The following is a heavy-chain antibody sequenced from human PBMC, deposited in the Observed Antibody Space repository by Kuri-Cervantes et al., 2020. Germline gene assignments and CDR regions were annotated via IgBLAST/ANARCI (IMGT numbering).Heavy chain of an antibody. J-gene: IGHJ6*02. CDR3: ARGVADFISQYYYGSGSWYGMDV. CDR2: ISSSSSYI. D-gene: IGHD3-10*01. CDR1: GFTVSSNY. V-gene: IGHV3-21*01. Sequence: GESLKISCAASGFTVSSNYMSWVRQAPGKGLEWVSSISSSSSYIYYADSVKCRFTISRDNAKNSLYLQMNSLRAEDTAVYYCARGVADFISQYYYGSGSWYGMDVWGQGTTVTVSS.